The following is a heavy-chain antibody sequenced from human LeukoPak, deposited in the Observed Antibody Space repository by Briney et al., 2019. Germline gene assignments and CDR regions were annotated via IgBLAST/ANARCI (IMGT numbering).Heavy chain of an antibody. V-gene: IGHV1-46*01. D-gene: IGHD6-19*01. Sequence: GASVKVSCKASGYTFTSYYMHWVRQAPGQGLEWMGIINPSGGSTSYAQKFQGRVTMTRDTSTSTVYMELSSLRSEDTAVYYCARANRRAVAHLPYYYYGMDVWGQGTTVTVSS. CDR3: ARANRRAVAHLPYYYYGMDV. CDR2: INPSGGST. CDR1: GYTFTSYY. J-gene: IGHJ6*02.